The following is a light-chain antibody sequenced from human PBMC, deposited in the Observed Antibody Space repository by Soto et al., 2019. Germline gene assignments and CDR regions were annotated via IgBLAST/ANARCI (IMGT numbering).Light chain of an antibody. CDR1: SSDVGAFNY. CDR3: CSYASGSIYV. V-gene: IGLV2-14*01. CDR2: EVG. J-gene: IGLJ1*01. Sequence: QSALTQPASVSGSPGQSITISCTGTSSDVGAFNYVSWYLQYPGKAPKLMIYEVGNRPSGVSNRCSGSKSGNTASLTISGLQAEDEADYYCCSYASGSIYVFGTGTKVTVL.